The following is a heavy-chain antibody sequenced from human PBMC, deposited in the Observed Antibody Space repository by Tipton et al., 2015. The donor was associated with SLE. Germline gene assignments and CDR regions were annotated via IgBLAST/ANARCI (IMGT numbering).Heavy chain of an antibody. Sequence: TLSLTCTVSGYSISSGYHWGWIRQPPGKGLEWIGSISQSGITHYNPSLKSRVTISVDTSKNQFSLRLSSVTAADTAVYYCARTKSSGAVGWYFDLWGRGTLVTVSS. D-gene: IGHD2-15*01. CDR3: ARTKSSGAVGWYFDL. V-gene: IGHV4-38-2*02. CDR1: GYSISSGYH. J-gene: IGHJ2*01. CDR2: ISQSGIT.